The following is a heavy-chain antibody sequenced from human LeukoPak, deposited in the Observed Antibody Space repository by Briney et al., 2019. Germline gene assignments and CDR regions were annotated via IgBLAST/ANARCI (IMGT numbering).Heavy chain of an antibody. V-gene: IGHV3-21*01. CDR2: ISSSSSYI. D-gene: IGHD3-16*02. J-gene: IGHJ4*02. Sequence: GGSLRLSCAASGFTFSSYSMNWVRQAPGKGLEWVSSISSSSSYIYYADSVKGRFTISRDNAKNSLYLQMNSLRAEDTAVYYCARDLRYYDYVWGSYRPEPDYWGQGTLVTVSS. CDR1: GFTFSSYS. CDR3: ARDLRYYDYVWGSYRPEPDY.